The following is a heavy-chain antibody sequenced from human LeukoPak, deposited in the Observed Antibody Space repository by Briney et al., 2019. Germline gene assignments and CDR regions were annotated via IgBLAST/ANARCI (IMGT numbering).Heavy chain of an antibody. D-gene: IGHD3-22*01. CDR1: GGSFSGYY. V-gene: IGHV4-34*01. Sequence: SETLSLTCAVYGGSFSGYYWSWIRQPPGKGLEWIGEINHSGSTNYNPSLKSRGTISIDTSKNQFSLKLSSVTAADTAVYYCTREGPDNYYDSSGYYRWGQGTLVTVSS. CDR3: TREGPDNYYDSSGYYR. CDR2: INHSGST. J-gene: IGHJ4*02.